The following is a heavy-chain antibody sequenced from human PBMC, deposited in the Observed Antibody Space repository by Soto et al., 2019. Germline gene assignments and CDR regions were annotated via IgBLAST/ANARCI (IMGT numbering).Heavy chain of an antibody. J-gene: IGHJ5*02. Sequence: EVQLVESGGGVVRPGGSLRLSCAASGFTFDDYGMSWVRQAPGKGLEWVSGINWNGGSTGYADSVKGRFTISRENAKNSLYLQMNSLRAEDTALYHCARVNIWNYEGGNWFDPWGHGTLVTVTS. CDR1: GFTFDDYG. CDR3: ARVNIWNYEGGNWFDP. CDR2: INWNGGST. D-gene: IGHD1-7*01. V-gene: IGHV3-20*01.